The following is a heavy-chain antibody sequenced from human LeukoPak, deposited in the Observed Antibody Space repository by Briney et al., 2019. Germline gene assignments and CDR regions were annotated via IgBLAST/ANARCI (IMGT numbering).Heavy chain of an antibody. D-gene: IGHD3-22*01. CDR1: GFTFSDYY. CDR3: ARHYYHSSGHGGY. V-gene: IGHV3-11*01. CDR2: ISSSGRTI. J-gene: IGHJ4*02. Sequence: GGSLRLSCAASGFTFSDYYMSWIRQAPGKGLEWLSYISSSGRTIYHADPVKGRFTISRDNAKNSLYLQMNSLRVEDTAVYYCARHYYHSSGHGGYWGQGTLVTVSS.